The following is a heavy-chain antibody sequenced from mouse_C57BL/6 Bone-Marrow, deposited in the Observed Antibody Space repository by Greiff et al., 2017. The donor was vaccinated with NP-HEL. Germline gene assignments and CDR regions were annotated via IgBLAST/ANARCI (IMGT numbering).Heavy chain of an antibody. J-gene: IGHJ1*03. CDR1: GYTFTSYW. D-gene: IGHD2-3*01. CDR3: AADGYFWYFEV. CDR2: IDPSDSYT. V-gene: IGHV1-69*01. Sequence: QVQLQQPGAELVMPGASVKLSCKASGYTFTSYWMHWVKQRPGQGLEWIGEIDPSDSYTNYNQKFKGKSTLTVDKSSSTAYMQLSSLTSEDSAVYYGAADGYFWYFEVWGTGTTVTVSS.